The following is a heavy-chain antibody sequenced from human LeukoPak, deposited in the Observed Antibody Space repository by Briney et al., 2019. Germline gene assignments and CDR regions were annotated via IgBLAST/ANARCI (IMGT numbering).Heavy chain of an antibody. Sequence: SETLSLTCSFNGRAFTYYYWTWIRQPPGKGLEWIGEIHHSGSFKYSPSLKTRVTPSLDTSNNQFFLKLKSVTAADTAVYYCARGDGVLATIGTGSSLFDLWGRGTLVTVSS. D-gene: IGHD5-24*01. CDR1: GRAFTYYY. J-gene: IGHJ2*01. CDR3: ARGDGVLATIGTGSSLFDL. V-gene: IGHV4-34*01. CDR2: IHHSGSF.